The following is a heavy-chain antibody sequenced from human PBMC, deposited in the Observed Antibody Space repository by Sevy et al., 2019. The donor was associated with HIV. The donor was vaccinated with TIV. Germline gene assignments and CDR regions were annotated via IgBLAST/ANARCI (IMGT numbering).Heavy chain of an antibody. CDR2: IKEDGSMI. J-gene: IGHJ4*02. CDR3: AKTLQKLPFHPHYFDY. V-gene: IGHV3-7*03. D-gene: IGHD2-21*02. Sequence: GGSLRLSCEASGFSFSSYWMSWVRQAPGKGLEWVANIKEDGSMIYYVDSVKGRFTISRDVSKGILYLQMNSLTAEDTAIFYCAKTLQKLPFHPHYFDYWGQGTLVTVSS. CDR1: GFSFSSYW.